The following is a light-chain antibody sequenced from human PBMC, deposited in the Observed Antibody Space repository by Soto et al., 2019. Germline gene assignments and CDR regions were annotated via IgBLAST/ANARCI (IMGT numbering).Light chain of an antibody. CDR1: RSVGVD. CDR3: QQTYAVPWT. CDR2: GAS. V-gene: IGKV1-39*01. Sequence: DIPMTQSPSSLSASIGDRVTITCRASRSVGVDLTWYQQIPGKAPKLVIYGASNLQRGVPSRFSGGGSGTDFTFTITSLEVEDSATYYCQQTYAVPWTFGQGTKVEIK. J-gene: IGKJ1*01.